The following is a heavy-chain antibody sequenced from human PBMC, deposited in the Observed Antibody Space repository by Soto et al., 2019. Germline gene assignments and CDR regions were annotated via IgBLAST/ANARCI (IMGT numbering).Heavy chain of an antibody. Sequence: ASVKVSCKVSGYTLTELSMHWVRQAPGKGLEWMGGFDPEDGETIYAQKFQGRVTMTEDTSTDTAYMELSSLRSEDTAVYYCATTYCSGGSCSDGMDVWGQGTTVTVSS. CDR1: GYTLTELS. V-gene: IGHV1-24*01. CDR3: ATTYCSGGSCSDGMDV. D-gene: IGHD2-15*01. CDR2: FDPEDGET. J-gene: IGHJ6*02.